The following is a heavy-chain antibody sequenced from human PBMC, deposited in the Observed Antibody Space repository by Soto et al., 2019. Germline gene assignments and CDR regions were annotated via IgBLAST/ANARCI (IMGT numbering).Heavy chain of an antibody. J-gene: IGHJ3*02. CDR3: AREGAGPKGSSSWPDDAFDI. D-gene: IGHD6-13*01. CDR1: GGSISSGGYY. CDR2: ISNSGGT. V-gene: IGHV4-31*03. Sequence: QVQLQESGPGLVKPSQTLSLTCTVSGGSISSGGYYWSWIRQHPGKGLEWIGYISNSGGTYYNPSPQSRVTISVDTSKDQFSLKLSSVTAAATAVYYCAREGAGPKGSSSWPDDAFDIWGQGTMVTVSS.